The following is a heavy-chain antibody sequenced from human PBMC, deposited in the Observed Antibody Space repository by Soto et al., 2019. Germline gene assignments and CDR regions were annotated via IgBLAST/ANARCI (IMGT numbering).Heavy chain of an antibody. V-gene: IGHV1-46*01. CDR3: AREDSMVVAADGYYYYYGMDV. CDR2: INPSGGST. Sequence: ASVKVSCKASGYTFTSYYMHWVRQAPGQGLEWMGIINPSGGSTSYAQKFQGRVTMTRDTSTSTVYMELRSLRSDDTAVYYCAREDSMVVAADGYYYYYGMDVWGQGTTVTVSS. D-gene: IGHD2-15*01. J-gene: IGHJ6*02. CDR1: GYTFTSYY.